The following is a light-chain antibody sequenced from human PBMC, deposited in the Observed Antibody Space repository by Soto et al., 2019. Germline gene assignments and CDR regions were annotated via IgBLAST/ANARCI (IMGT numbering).Light chain of an antibody. CDR1: QGIAPY. V-gene: IGKV1-27*01. J-gene: IGKJ4*01. Sequence: DVQMTQSPSSLSAFVGDRVTITCRASQGIAPYLAWFQQKPGKVPKLLIYATSTLQSGVPSRFSGSGYGTDFTLTINSLQPEDVGTYYCQKYNSAPLTFGGGTKVEIK. CDR3: QKYNSAPLT. CDR2: ATS.